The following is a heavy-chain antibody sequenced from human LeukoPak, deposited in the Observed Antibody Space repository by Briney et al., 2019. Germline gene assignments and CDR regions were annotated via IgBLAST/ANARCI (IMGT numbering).Heavy chain of an antibody. CDR1: GFTFSDYY. CDR3: ARADGVYYDILTGYYADY. CDR2: ISSSGSTI. V-gene: IGHV3-11*01. Sequence: PGGSLRLSCAASGFTFSDYYMSWIRQAPGKGLEWVSYISSSGSTIYYADSVKGRFTISRDNAKNSLYLQMNSLRAEDTAVYYCARADGVYYDILTGYYADYWGQGTLVTVSS. D-gene: IGHD3-9*01. J-gene: IGHJ4*02.